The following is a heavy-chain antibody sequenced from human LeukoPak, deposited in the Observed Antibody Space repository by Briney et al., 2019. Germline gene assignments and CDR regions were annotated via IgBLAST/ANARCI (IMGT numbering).Heavy chain of an antibody. D-gene: IGHD3-3*01. CDR1: GYTFTGYY. J-gene: IGHJ4*02. CDR2: INPNSGGT. V-gene: IGHV1-2*02. Sequence: ASVKVSCKASGYTFTGYYMHWVRLAPGQGLEWMGWINPNSGGTNYAQKFQGRVTMTRDTSIGTAYMELSRLRSDDTAVYYCARVRYTVLRPDYWGQGTLVTVSS. CDR3: ARVRYTVLRPDY.